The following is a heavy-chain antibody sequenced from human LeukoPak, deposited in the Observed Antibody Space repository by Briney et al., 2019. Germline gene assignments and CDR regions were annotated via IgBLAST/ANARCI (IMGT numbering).Heavy chain of an antibody. CDR2: IYPYDSEI. D-gene: IGHD7-27*01. Sequence: GESLKISCKGSGYIFTSYSVAWVPQMPGKGLEWMGVIYPYDSEIRYSPSFQGQVTISADKSISTAYLQWSSLKASDTAMYYCARPNWARRYFDYWGQGTLVTVSS. V-gene: IGHV5-51*01. CDR3: ARPNWARRYFDY. CDR1: GYIFTSYS. J-gene: IGHJ4*02.